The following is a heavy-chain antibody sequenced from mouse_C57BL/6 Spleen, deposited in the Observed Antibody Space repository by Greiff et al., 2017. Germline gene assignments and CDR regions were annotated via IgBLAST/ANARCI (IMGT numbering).Heavy chain of an antibody. J-gene: IGHJ1*03. CDR3: ARQGGYDV. CDR2: ISGGGGNT. Sequence: EVQLVESGGGLVKPGGSLKLSCAASGFTFSSYTMSWVRQTPEKRLEWVATISGGGGNTYYPDSVKGRFTISRDNAKNTLYLQMSSLRSEDTALYYGARQGGYDVGGTGTTVTVSS. V-gene: IGHV5-9*01. D-gene: IGHD2-2*01. CDR1: GFTFSSYT.